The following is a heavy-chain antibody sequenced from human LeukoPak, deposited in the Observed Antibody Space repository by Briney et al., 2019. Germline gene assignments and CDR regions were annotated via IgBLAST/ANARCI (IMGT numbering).Heavy chain of an antibody. CDR3: ARDGGDSSGYYQHFDY. D-gene: IGHD3-22*01. J-gene: IGHJ4*02. CDR2: INHSGST. Sequence: SETLSLTCAVYGGSFSGYYWSWIRQPPGKGLEWIGEINHSGSTNYNPSLKSRVTISLDTSKNQFSLKLSSVAAADTAVYYCARDGGDSSGYYQHFDYWGQGTLVTVSP. V-gene: IGHV4-34*01. CDR1: GGSFSGYY.